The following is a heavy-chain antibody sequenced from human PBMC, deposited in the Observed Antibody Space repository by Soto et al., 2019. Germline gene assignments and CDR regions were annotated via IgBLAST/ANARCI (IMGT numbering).Heavy chain of an antibody. CDR3: ARDTSWLPIDYYMDV. V-gene: IGHV1-18*01. Sequence: ASVKVSCKASGYTFTSYGISWVRQAPGQGLEWMGWISAYNGNTNYAQKLQGRVTMTTDTSTSTAYMELRSLRSDDTAVYYCARDTSWLPIDYYMDVWGKGTTVTVSS. J-gene: IGHJ6*03. CDR1: GYTFTSYG. D-gene: IGHD3-22*01. CDR2: ISAYNGNT.